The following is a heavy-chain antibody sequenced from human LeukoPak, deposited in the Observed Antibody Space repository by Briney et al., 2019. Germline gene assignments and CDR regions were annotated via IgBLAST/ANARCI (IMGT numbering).Heavy chain of an antibody. D-gene: IGHD3-10*01. CDR3: ARDQYGSGSYSRLDY. CDR1: GFTFSTYS. V-gene: IGHV3-21*01. Sequence: PGGSLRLSCAASGFTFSTYSMNWVRQAPGKGLEWVSSISSSSSYIYYADSVKGRFTISRDNAKNSLCLQMNSLRAEDTAVYYCARDQYGSGSYSRLDYWGQGTLVTVSS. J-gene: IGHJ4*02. CDR2: ISSSSSYI.